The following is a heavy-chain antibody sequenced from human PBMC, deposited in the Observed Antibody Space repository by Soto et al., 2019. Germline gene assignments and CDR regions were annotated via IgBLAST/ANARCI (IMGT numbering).Heavy chain of an antibody. CDR1: GGSISTSYYY. J-gene: IGHJ6*03. D-gene: IGHD3-16*01. Sequence: QLQLQESGPGLVKPSETLSLTCTVSGGSISTSYYYWSWIRQSPGKGLEWIGAIYYTGTTYYNPPLQSRATISVDTSKNQFSLKMSSVTAADTAVYFCARQAGAFGYYMDVWGKGPTVTVSS. CDR3: ARQAGAFGYYMDV. CDR2: IYYTGTT. V-gene: IGHV4-39*01.